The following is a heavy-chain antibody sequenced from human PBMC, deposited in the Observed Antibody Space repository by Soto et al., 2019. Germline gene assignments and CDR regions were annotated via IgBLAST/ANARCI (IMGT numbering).Heavy chain of an antibody. CDR2: ISDTGDT. Sequence: SETLSLTCTVSGGSISSYYWSWIRQPPGKGLEWIGYISDTGDTNSNPSLKSRVTTAVDTSKNQFSLKLSSVTAADTAVYYCARTGYYDSSGYDAFDIWGQGTMVTVSS. V-gene: IGHV4-59*01. CDR1: GGSISSYY. J-gene: IGHJ3*02. D-gene: IGHD3-22*01. CDR3: ARTGYYDSSGYDAFDI.